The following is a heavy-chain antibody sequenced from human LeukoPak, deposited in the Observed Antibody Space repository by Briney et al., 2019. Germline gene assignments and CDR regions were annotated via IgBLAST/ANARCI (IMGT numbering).Heavy chain of an antibody. Sequence: SETLSLTCTVSGGSIDGQYWSWIRQPPGKGLEWIGYIHSNGGTKYNPSLKSRVTMSLDTSKNQFSLKLDSVTAADTAVYYCARQLGGNFGSGTHFVYWGQGTLVTVSS. J-gene: IGHJ4*02. CDR3: ARQLGGNFGSGTHFVY. V-gene: IGHV4-59*11. D-gene: IGHD3-10*01. CDR1: GGSIDGQY. CDR2: IHSNGGT.